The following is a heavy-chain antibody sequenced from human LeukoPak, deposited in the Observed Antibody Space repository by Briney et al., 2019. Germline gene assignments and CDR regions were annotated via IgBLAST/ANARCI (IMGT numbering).Heavy chain of an antibody. CDR3: ARVYGYYDAFDI. CDR1: GFTFSSYG. CDR2: IWYDGSNK. J-gene: IGHJ3*02. V-gene: IGHV3-33*01. D-gene: IGHD1-26*01. Sequence: GGSLRLSCAASGFTFSSYGMHWVRQAPGKGLEWVAVIWYDGSNKYYADSVKGRFTISRDNSKNTLYLQMNSLRAEDTAVYYCARVYGYYDAFDIWGKGTTVTVSS.